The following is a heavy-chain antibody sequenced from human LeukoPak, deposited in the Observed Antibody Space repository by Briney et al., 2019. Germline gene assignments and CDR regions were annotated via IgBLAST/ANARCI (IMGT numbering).Heavy chain of an antibody. CDR1: GGSISSYY. CDR2: INHSGST. Sequence: PSETLSLTCTVSGGSISSYYWSWIRQPPGKGLEWIGEINHSGSTNYNPSLKSRVTISVDTSKNQFSLKLSSVTAADAAVYYCARGFTNIAVAGTVAFDIWGQGTMVTVSS. CDR3: ARGFTNIAVAGTVAFDI. V-gene: IGHV4-34*01. D-gene: IGHD6-19*01. J-gene: IGHJ3*02.